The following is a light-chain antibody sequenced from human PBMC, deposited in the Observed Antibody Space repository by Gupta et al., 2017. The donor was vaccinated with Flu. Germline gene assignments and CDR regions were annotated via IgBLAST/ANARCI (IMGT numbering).Light chain of an antibody. V-gene: IGKV1-5*03. CDR2: KAS. Sequence: IQMSPSPSTLSASVGDRVTITCRASQTVSNRLAWYQQKPGKAPRLLIYKASNLESGVPSRFSGTGSGTVFTLTISSLQPDDFATYYCQQYNKYSFTFGQGTKVHIK. CDR1: QTVSNR. J-gene: IGKJ3*01. CDR3: QQYNKYSFT.